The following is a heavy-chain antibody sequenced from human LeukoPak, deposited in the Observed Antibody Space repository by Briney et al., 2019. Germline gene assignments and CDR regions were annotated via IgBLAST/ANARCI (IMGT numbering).Heavy chain of an antibody. CDR1: GYTFTSYG. CDR2: ISAYNGNT. J-gene: IGHJ4*02. Sequence: ASVRVSCKASGYTFTSYGIIWVRQAPGQGLEWMGWISAYNGNTNYAQKPQGRVTMTTDTSTSTAYMELRSLRSDDTAVYYCARGTKYSGSYWGDYWGQGTLVAVSS. CDR3: ARGTKYSGSYWGDY. V-gene: IGHV1-18*01. D-gene: IGHD1-26*01.